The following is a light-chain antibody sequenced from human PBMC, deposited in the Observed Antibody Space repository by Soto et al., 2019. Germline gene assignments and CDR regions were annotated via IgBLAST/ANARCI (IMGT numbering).Light chain of an antibody. V-gene: IGKV3-15*01. CDR3: QQYSDWPPA. Sequence: ETVMTQSPATLSVSPGERATLSCRASQSVNSNLAWYQQKPGQAPRLLIYGASTRATAIAARFSGSGSGTDYTRTISSLQSEDFAVYYCQQYSDWPPAFGQGTRLEIK. J-gene: IGKJ5*01. CDR2: GAS. CDR1: QSVNSN.